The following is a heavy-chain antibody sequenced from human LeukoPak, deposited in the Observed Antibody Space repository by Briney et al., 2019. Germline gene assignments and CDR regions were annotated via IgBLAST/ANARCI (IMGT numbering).Heavy chain of an antibody. D-gene: IGHD3-3*01. V-gene: IGHV3-20*04. CDR3: ARDAYYDFWSGYPRYFDY. J-gene: IGHJ4*02. Sequence: GGSLRLSCAASGFTFDDYGMSWVRQAPGKGLEWVSGINWNGGSTGYADSVKGRFTISRDNAKNSLYLQMNSLRAEDTALYYCARDAYYDFWSGYPRYFDYWGQGTLVTVSS. CDR1: GFTFDDYG. CDR2: INWNGGST.